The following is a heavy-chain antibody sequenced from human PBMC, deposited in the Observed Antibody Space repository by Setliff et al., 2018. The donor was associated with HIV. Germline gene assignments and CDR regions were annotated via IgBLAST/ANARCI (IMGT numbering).Heavy chain of an antibody. Sequence: SETLSLTCTVTGGSISSGGFYWTWIRQHPGKGLEWIGYIYNTGSTYHNPSLKSRVTTSVDTPKNQFSLKLNSVTAADTAVYYCAKTIGRYFDIFDNWGQGTLVTVSS. CDR1: GGSISSGGFY. D-gene: IGHD3-9*01. CDR2: IYNTGST. CDR3: AKTIGRYFDIFDN. J-gene: IGHJ4*02. V-gene: IGHV4-31*03.